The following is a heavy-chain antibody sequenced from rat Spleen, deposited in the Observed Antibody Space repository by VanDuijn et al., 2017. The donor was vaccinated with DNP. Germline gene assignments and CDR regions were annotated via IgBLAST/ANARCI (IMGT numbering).Heavy chain of an antibody. Sequence: EVQLVESGGGVVQPGRSLKLSCAVSGFTFSDYNMAWVRQTPTKGLEWVAYTNYAGGSTYNGDSVKGRFTISRDNAKSTLYLQINSLRSEDMATYYCARHVLPLRVWDYWGQGVMVTVSS. J-gene: IGHJ2*01. CDR2: TNYAGGST. V-gene: IGHV5-22*01. D-gene: IGHD1-4*01. CDR1: GFTFSDYN. CDR3: ARHVLPLRVWDY.